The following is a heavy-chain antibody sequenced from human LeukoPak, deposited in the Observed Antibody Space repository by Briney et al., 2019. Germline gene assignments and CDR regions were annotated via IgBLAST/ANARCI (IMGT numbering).Heavy chain of an antibody. D-gene: IGHD2-2*01. CDR2: IYYSGST. J-gene: IGHJ5*02. V-gene: IGHV4-61*01. CDR1: GASVSSGSYY. Sequence: SETLSLTCTVSGASVSSGSYYWSWIRQPPGKGLEWIGYIYYSGSTNYNPSLKSRVTISVDTSKNQFSLKLSSVTAADTAVYYCARVGCSSTSCMAFDPWGQGTLVTVSS. CDR3: ARVGCSSTSCMAFDP.